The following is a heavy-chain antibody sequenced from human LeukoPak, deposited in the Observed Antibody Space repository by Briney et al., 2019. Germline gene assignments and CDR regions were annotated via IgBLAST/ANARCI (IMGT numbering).Heavy chain of an antibody. CDR1: GGTFSSYA. V-gene: IGHV1-2*02. CDR2: INPNSGGT. D-gene: IGHD5-12*01. CDR3: ATGSGYDLSHAFDI. Sequence: GASVKVSCKASGGTFSSYAISWVRQAPGQGLEWMGWINPNSGGTNYAQKFQGRVTMTRDTSISTAYMELSRLRSDDTAVYYCATGSGYDLSHAFDIWGQGTMVTVSS. J-gene: IGHJ3*02.